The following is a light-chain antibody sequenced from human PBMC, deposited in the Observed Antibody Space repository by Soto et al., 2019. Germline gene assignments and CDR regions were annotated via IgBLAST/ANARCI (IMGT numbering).Light chain of an antibody. V-gene: IGKV1-33*01. CDR1: QDSSNY. Sequence: DIQMTQSPSSLSASVGDSVTITCQASQDSSNYLNWYQQKPGKAPKLLIYDASNLETGVPSRFSGSGSGTDFTLTISSLQPEDVATYYCQQYDNLPLTFGGGNKVEIK. J-gene: IGKJ4*01. CDR3: QQYDNLPLT. CDR2: DAS.